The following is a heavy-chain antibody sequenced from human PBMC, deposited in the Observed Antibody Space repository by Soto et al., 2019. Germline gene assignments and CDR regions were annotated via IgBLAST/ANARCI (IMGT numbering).Heavy chain of an antibody. Sequence: QVHLVESGGGVVQPGRSLRLSCAASGFSFSSYGIHWVRQAPGKGLEWVAVIWYDGSHEYYADSVKGRFSISRDNSNSTVYLQMNSLGAEDTAVYYGAKDRGGGAVVPDYWGQGTLVTVSS. D-gene: IGHD2-21*01. CDR1: GFSFSSYG. CDR2: IWYDGSHE. CDR3: AKDRGGGAVVPDY. V-gene: IGHV3-33*06. J-gene: IGHJ4*02.